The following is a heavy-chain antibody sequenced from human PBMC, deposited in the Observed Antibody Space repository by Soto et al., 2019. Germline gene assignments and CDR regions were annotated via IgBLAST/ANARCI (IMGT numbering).Heavy chain of an antibody. Sequence: EVQLLESGGGLVQPGGSLRLSCAASGFTFNTYDMSWVRQAPGTGLEWVSSIATTGETTFYADSVRGRFTISRDNSKNPLFLQINTLRADDTAIYYCVRHCGGWGHGTLVTVSA. V-gene: IGHV3-23*01. CDR1: GFTFNTYD. D-gene: IGHD2-21*01. CDR3: VRHCGG. CDR2: IATTGETT. J-gene: IGHJ4*01.